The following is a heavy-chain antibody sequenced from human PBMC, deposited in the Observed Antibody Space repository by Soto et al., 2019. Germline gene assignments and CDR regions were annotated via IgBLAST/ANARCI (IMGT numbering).Heavy chain of an antibody. J-gene: IGHJ4*02. CDR1: GFTVSSYA. V-gene: IGHV3-23*01. CDR2: ISGSGGST. D-gene: IGHD5-18*01. CDR3: AKDLDKGYRYGPPFFDY. Sequence: GSLRLSCAASGFTVSSYAMSWVRQAPGKGLEWVSAISGSGGSTYYADSVKGRFTISRDNSKNTLYLQMNSLRAEDTAVYYCAKDLDKGYRYGPPFFDYWGQGTLVLVSP.